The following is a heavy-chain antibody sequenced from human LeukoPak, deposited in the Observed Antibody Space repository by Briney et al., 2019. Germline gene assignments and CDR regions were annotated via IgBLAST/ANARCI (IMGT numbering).Heavy chain of an antibody. V-gene: IGHV4-39*07. D-gene: IGHD3-10*01. J-gene: IGHJ3*02. CDR3: ARDYGSGSYYNVGFAFDI. CDR2: IYYSGST. CDR1: GGSISSSSYY. Sequence: SETLSLTCTVSGGSISSSSYYWGWIRQPPGKGLEWIGSIYYSGSTYYNPSLKSRVTISVDTSKNQFSLKLSSVTAADTAVYYCARDYGSGSYYNVGFAFDIWGQGTMVTVSS.